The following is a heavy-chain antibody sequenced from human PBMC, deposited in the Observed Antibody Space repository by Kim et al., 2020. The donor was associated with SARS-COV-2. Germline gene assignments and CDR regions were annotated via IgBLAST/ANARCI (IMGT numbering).Heavy chain of an antibody. Sequence: NYNTSLKRRVTMSGDRSKNQFSRKLSSVTAADTAVYYCARDSSSPYFDYWGQGTLVTVSS. J-gene: IGHJ4*02. V-gene: IGHV4-4*07. CDR3: ARDSSSPYFDY. D-gene: IGHD6-6*01.